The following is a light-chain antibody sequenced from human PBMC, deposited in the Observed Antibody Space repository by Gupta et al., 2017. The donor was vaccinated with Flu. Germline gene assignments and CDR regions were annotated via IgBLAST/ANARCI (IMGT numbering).Light chain of an antibody. V-gene: IGKV3-20*01. CDR2: GAS. J-gene: IGKJ4*01. CDR1: QSVSSSY. Sequence: EIVFTQSPGTLSLSPGERATLPCRASQSVSSSYLAWYQQKPGQAPRLLIYGASSRATGIPDRFSGSGDGTDFTLTISRREPEDFAVYYCQQECSEPPWITFGGGTKVEIK. CDR3: QQECSEPPWIT.